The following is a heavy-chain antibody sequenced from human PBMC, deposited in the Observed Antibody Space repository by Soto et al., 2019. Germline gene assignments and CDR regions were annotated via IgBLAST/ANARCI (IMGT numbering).Heavy chain of an antibody. CDR2: ITGSVGAT. Sequence: EVQLLESGGGLVQPGGSLRLSCAASGFTFSRYAMTWVRQAPGQGLEWVSSITGSVGATFYADSVKGRFTISRDNSKSTLDLHMNRLRVEDTAVHYCAMEEEGDARQPWYFDLWGRGTRVTVSS. V-gene: IGHV3-23*01. D-gene: IGHD2-21*02. CDR1: GFTFSRYA. CDR3: AMEEEGDARQPWYFDL. J-gene: IGHJ2*01.